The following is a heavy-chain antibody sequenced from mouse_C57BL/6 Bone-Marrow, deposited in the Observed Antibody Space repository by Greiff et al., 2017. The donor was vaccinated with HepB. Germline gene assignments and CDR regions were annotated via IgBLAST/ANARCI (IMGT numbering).Heavy chain of an antibody. CDR2: ISGGGGNT. J-gene: IGHJ3*01. CDR1: GFTFSSYT. D-gene: IGHD1-1*01. Sequence: EVKLMESGGGLVKPGGSLKLSCAASGFTFSSYTMSWVRQTPEKRLEWVATISGGGGNTYYPDSVKGRFTISRDNAKNTLYLQMSSLRSEDTALYYCARRGDYGSSYWFAYWGQGTLVTVSA. V-gene: IGHV5-9*01. CDR3: ARRGDYGSSYWFAY.